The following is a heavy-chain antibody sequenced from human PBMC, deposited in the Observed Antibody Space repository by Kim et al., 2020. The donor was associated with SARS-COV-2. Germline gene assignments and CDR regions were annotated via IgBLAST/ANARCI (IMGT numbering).Heavy chain of an antibody. J-gene: IGHJ5*02. D-gene: IGHD4-4*01. CDR3: ARPYRRRGGGAWFDP. CDR1: GGSISSGDLY. V-gene: IGHV4-39*01. CDR2: IDYTGTT. Sequence: SETLSLTCAVFGGSISSGDLYWGWIRQPPGKGLEWIGNIDYTGTTYYNPSLKSRVSMSVDSSKNQFSLRLTSLTVADTAVYYCARPYRRRGGGAWFDPWGQGTLVTVSS.